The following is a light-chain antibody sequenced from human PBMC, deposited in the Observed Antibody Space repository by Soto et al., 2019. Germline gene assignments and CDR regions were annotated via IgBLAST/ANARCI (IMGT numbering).Light chain of an antibody. CDR1: SSNIGSNY. CDR3: EPWDATLSGPHVV. J-gene: IGLJ2*01. Sequence: QSVLTQPPSASGTPGQRVTISCSGSSSNIGSNYVYWYQQLPGTAPKLLIYRNNQRPSGVPDRFSGSKSGTSASLAISGLRSEKVVDYYCEPWDATLSGPHVVFGGGTKPTVL. V-gene: IGLV1-47*01. CDR2: RNN.